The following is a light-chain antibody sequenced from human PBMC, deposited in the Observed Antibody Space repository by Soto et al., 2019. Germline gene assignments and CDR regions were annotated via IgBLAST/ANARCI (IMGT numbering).Light chain of an antibody. Sequence: EIVLTQSPATLSFSPGERATLSCGASADVSSSYVAWYQQKSGLAPRLLIHDASSRATGIPDRFSGSKSGTDFTLTIRRLGPEDAGVYYCQQYGSSPITFGQGTRLDLK. V-gene: IGKV3D-20*01. CDR2: DAS. CDR1: ADVSSSY. J-gene: IGKJ5*01. CDR3: QQYGSSPIT.